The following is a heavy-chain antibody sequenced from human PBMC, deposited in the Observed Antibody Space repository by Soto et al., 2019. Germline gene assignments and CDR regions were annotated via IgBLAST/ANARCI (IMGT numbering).Heavy chain of an antibody. J-gene: IGHJ6*02. CDR3: ARGGYSGYDSSPDCFDI. CDR2: INPSGGST. Sequence: ASVKVSCKASGYTFTSYYMHWVRQAPGQGLEWMGIINPSGGSTSYAQRFQGRVTMTRDTSTSTVYMELSSLRSEDTAVYYCARGGYSGYDSSPDCFDIWRQVTTFTASS. V-gene: IGHV1-46*01. CDR1: GYTFTSYY. D-gene: IGHD5-12*01.